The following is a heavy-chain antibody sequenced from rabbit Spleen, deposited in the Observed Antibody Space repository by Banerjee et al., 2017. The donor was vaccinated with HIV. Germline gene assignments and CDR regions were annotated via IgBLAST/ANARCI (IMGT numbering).Heavy chain of an antibody. Sequence: QEQLEESGGGLVKPEGSLTLTCKASGFSFSDRDVMCWVRQAPGKGLEWIACINTATGKPVYATWAKGRFTISTTSSTTVTLQMTSLTAADTATYFCARSPQNDNYWLTRLDLWCQGTLVTVS. CDR1: GFSFSDRDV. CDR3: ARSPQNDNYWLTRLDL. D-gene: IGHD3-1*01. V-gene: IGHV1S45*01. CDR2: INTATGKP. J-gene: IGHJ3*01.